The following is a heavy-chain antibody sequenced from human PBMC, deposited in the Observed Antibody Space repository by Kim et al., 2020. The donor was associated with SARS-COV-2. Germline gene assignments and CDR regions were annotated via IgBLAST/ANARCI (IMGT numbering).Heavy chain of an antibody. Sequence: SETLSLICTVSGGSIKNFYWNWIRKPAGKGLDWIGRIYSNGNTDYNPSLKGRVTISVDTSKNQFSLKLSSVTAADTAVYYCARSHPNWGPPFDFWGRGTLVTVSS. CDR1: GGSIKNFY. J-gene: IGHJ4*02. CDR2: IYSNGNT. V-gene: IGHV4-4*07. D-gene: IGHD7-27*01. CDR3: ARSHPNWGPPFDF.